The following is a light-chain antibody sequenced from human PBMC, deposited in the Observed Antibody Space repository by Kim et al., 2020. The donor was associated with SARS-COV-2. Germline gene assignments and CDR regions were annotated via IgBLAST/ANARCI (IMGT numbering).Light chain of an antibody. J-gene: IGKJ5*01. V-gene: IGKV3-15*01. CDR2: DAS. Sequence: SPGESAPLSCRASQTISNNLAWYQQKPGQAPRLLIYDASTRPTGIPDRFSGGGSGTEFTLTITSLQSEDFAVYYCQQYNNWPPITFGQGTRLEIK. CDR1: QTISNN. CDR3: QQYNNWPPIT.